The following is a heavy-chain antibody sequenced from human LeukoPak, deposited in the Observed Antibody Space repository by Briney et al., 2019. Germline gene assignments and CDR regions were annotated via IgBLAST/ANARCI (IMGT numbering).Heavy chain of an antibody. CDR2: ISWNSGSI. Sequence: GGSLRLSCAASGFTFDDYAMHWVRQAPGKGLEWVSGISWNSGSIGYADSVKGRFTISRDNAKNSLYLQMNSLRAEDTALYYCAKGYSSGGPSQYYFDYWGQGTLVTVSS. CDR1: GFTFDDYA. J-gene: IGHJ4*02. V-gene: IGHV3-9*01. CDR3: AKGYSSGGPSQYYFDY. D-gene: IGHD6-19*01.